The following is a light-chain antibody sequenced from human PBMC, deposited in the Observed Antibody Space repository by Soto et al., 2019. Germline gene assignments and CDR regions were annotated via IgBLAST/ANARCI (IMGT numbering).Light chain of an antibody. CDR2: EVS. CDR1: SSDVGAYNY. Sequence: QSALTQPASVSGCLGQSITISCTGTSSDVGAYNYVSWYQQQPGKAPKLMISEVSNRPSGVSNRFSGSKSGNTASLIISGLQAEDEADYYCCSFTSITTYVFGTGTKVTAL. CDR3: CSFTSITTYV. V-gene: IGLV2-14*01. J-gene: IGLJ1*01.